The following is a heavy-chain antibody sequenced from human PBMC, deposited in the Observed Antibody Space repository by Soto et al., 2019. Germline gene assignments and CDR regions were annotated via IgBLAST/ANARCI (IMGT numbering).Heavy chain of an antibody. Sequence: QVQLVQSGDEVKKPGSSVKVSCKASGGTFSSYSINWVRQAPGQGLEWMGEIIPIFGTANYAQKFQGRVTITADESTSTAYMALSSLRSEDTAVYYCARDGGRHSGGIDYWGQGTLVTVSS. V-gene: IGHV1-69*01. J-gene: IGHJ4*02. CDR1: GGTFSSYS. D-gene: IGHD1-26*01. CDR3: ARDGGRHSGGIDY. CDR2: IIPIFGTA.